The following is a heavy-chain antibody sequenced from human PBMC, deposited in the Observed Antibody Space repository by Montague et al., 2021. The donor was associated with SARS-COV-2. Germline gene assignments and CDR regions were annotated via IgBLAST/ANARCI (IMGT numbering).Heavy chain of an antibody. Sequence: SETLYLTCAVSGDSIMTTNWWSWVRQPPGKGLEWIGEVYQSGRTNYSPSLKSRVTMSVDKSKNQFSLELNSVTAADTALYYCMRAGGFDNRPPVWGQGALVIVSS. CDR1: GDSIMTTNW. CDR3: MRAGGFDNRPPV. J-gene: IGHJ4*02. CDR2: VYQSGRT. V-gene: IGHV4-4*02. D-gene: IGHD3-10*01.